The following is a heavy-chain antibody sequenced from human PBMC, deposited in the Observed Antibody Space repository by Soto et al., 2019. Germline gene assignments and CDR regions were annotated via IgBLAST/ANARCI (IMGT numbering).Heavy chain of an antibody. J-gene: IGHJ4*02. CDR1: GGSISIGDYY. D-gene: IGHD6-6*01. CDR3: ARDPMSSSHREGFDY. V-gene: IGHV4-61*08. Sequence: SETLSLTCTVSGGSISIGDYYWSCIRQPPGKGLEWIGYIYYSGSTNYNPSLKSRVTISVDTSKNQFSLKLSSVTAADTAVYYCARDPMSSSHREGFDYWGQGTLVTVSS. CDR2: IYYSGST.